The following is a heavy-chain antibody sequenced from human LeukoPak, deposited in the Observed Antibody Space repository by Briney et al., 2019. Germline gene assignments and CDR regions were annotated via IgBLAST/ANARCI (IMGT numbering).Heavy chain of an antibody. Sequence: ASVKVSCKASGYTFTSYDINWVRQATGQGLEWMGWINPNSGNTGYAQKFQGRVTMTRNTSISTAYMELSSLRSEDTAVYYCARGQLVGLWFDAWGQGTLVTVSS. D-gene: IGHD6-6*01. CDR1: GYTFTSYD. V-gene: IGHV1-8*02. CDR2: INPNSGNT. CDR3: ARGQLVGLWFDA. J-gene: IGHJ5*02.